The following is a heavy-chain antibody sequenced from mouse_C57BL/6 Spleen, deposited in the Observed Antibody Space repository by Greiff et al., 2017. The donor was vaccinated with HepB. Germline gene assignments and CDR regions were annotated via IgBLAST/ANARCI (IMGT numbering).Heavy chain of an antibody. CDR1: GYTFTSYW. CDR3: ARDTPNWD. D-gene: IGHD4-1*01. CDR2: IDPSDSYT. V-gene: IGHV1-69*01. J-gene: IGHJ2*01. Sequence: QVQLQQPGAELVMPGASVKLSCKASGYTFTSYWMHWVKQRPGQGLEWIGEIDPSDSYTNYNQKFKGKSTLTVDKSSSTAYMRLSSLTSEDSAVYYCARDTPNWDWGQGTTLTVSS.